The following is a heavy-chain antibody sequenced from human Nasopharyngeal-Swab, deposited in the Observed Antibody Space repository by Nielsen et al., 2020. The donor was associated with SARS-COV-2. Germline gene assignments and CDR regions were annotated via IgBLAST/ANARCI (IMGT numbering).Heavy chain of an antibody. V-gene: IGHV3-30*03. CDR3: ARGYSGYYYFDY. D-gene: IGHD5-12*01. CDR2: ISYDGSNK. J-gene: IGHJ4*02. Sequence: VRQAPGKGLEWVAVISYDGSNKYYEDSVKGRFTISRDNSKNTLYLQMNSLRAEGTAVYYCARGYSGYYYFDYWGQGTLVTVSS.